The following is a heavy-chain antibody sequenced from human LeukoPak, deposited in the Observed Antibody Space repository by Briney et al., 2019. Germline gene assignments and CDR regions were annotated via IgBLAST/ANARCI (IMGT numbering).Heavy chain of an antibody. CDR3: AGVQRSSNWFDP. Sequence: PAGSLRFSCAASGFTVNNNYGSWVRQAPAHGLEWVSVIYGGSRTYYAASVKCPFTSSRDNSKKTVYPQMNSLRAEDAAVYYCAGVQRSSNWFDPWGQGTLVTVSS. V-gene: IGHV3-53*01. D-gene: IGHD5-24*01. J-gene: IGHJ5*02. CDR1: GFTVNNNY. CDR2: IYGGSRT.